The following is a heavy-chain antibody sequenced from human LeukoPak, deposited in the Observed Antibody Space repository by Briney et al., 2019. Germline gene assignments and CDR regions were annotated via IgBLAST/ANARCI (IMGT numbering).Heavy chain of an antibody. CDR2: IRPIFGTA. CDR3: SRGPAMAHYYYYYYMDV. Sequence: ASVKVSCKASGGTFSSYARSWVRQAPGQGLEWMGGIRPIFGTANYAQKFQGRVTINTDESKSPDYMELSSLKSEDTSVYYCSRGPAMAHYYYYYYMDVWGQGTTVTVSS. D-gene: IGHD5-18*01. CDR1: GGTFSSYA. J-gene: IGHJ6*03. V-gene: IGHV1-69*05.